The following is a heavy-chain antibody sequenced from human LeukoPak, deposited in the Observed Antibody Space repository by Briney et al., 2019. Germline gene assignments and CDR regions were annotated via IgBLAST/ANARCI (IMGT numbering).Heavy chain of an antibody. J-gene: IGHJ3*02. CDR2: ISYDGSNK. D-gene: IGHD4-17*01. Sequence: GGSLRLSCAASGFTFSSYGMHWVRQAPGKGPGWVAVISYDGSNKYYADSVKGRFTTSRDNSKNTLYLQMNSLRAEDTAVYYCAKGRERGADYGDFTGAFDIWGQGTMVTVSS. V-gene: IGHV3-30*18. CDR3: AKGRERGADYGDFTGAFDI. CDR1: GFTFSSYG.